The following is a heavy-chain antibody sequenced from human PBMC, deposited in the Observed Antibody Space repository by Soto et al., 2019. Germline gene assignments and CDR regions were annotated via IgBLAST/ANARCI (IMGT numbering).Heavy chain of an antibody. V-gene: IGHV1-18*01. CDR3: ARDWGTFTFAVTGP. D-gene: IGHD6-19*01. CDR1: GYSFTSYG. J-gene: IGHJ5*02. Sequence: QAQLVQSGAEVKKPGASVKVSCWASGYSFTSYGISWVRQAPGHGLEWMGWISAYNGNTKYAQNFQGRVSMTTDTPTSTADMELRSLRSDDTAVYFCARDWGTFTFAVTGPWGQGTLVTVSS. CDR2: ISAYNGNT.